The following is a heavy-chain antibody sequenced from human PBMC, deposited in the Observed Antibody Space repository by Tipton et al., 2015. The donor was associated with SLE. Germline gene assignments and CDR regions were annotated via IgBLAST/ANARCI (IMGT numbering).Heavy chain of an antibody. J-gene: IGHJ3*02. V-gene: IGHV3-30*04. D-gene: IGHD1-26*01. CDR1: GFTFSSYA. Sequence: SLRLSCAASGFTFSSYAMHWVRQAPGKGLEWVAVISYDGSDEYYADSVKGRFTLSRDNSKNTLYLQMNTLRAEDTAVYYCARDNGWELLIGAFDIWGQGAMVTVSS. CDR3: ARDNGWELLIGAFDI. CDR2: ISYDGSDE.